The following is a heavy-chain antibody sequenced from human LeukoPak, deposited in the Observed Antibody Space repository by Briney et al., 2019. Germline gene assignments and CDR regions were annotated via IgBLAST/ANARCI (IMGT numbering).Heavy chain of an antibody. J-gene: IGHJ6*03. D-gene: IGHD3-10*01. CDR1: GYSFVTYW. CDR2: IYPGDSDT. Sequence: GDSLQISCKGSGYSFVTYWIGWVRQLPGKGLEWMGIIYPGDSDTRYSPSFQGQVTISADKSITTAYLQWSSRKASDTAMYYCARGSMVRGMAYYMDVWGKGTTVTIPS. V-gene: IGHV5-51*01. CDR3: ARGSMVRGMAYYMDV.